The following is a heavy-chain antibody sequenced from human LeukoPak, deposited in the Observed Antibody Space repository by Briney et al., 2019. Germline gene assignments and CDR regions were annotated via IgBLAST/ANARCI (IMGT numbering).Heavy chain of an antibody. CDR1: GLTFNSYA. V-gene: IGHV3-23*01. CDR3: ANDGPLRLGWFDP. CDR2: ISGSGGST. J-gene: IGHJ5*02. Sequence: GGSLRLSCAAWGLTFNSYAMRGLRQAPGKGLEWVSAISGSGGSTYYADSVKGRFTISRDNSKNTLYLQINSLRAEDTAVYYCANDGPLRLGWFDPWGQGTLVTVSS. D-gene: IGHD3-16*01.